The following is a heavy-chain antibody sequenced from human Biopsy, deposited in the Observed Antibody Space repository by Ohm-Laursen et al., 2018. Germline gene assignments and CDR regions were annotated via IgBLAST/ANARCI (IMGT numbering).Heavy chain of an antibody. CDR1: GYTFTDSY. CDR3: ARGGLNYWYFDL. CDR2: INPNSGGT. J-gene: IGHJ2*01. V-gene: IGHV1-2*02. Sequence: ASVKVSCKASGYTFTDSYMHWVRQAPGQGLEWMGWINPNSGGTNYAQKFQGRVTMTRDTSMSTAYMELNRLRSDDTAVYYCARGGLNYWYFDLWGCGTLVTVSS. D-gene: IGHD1-26*01.